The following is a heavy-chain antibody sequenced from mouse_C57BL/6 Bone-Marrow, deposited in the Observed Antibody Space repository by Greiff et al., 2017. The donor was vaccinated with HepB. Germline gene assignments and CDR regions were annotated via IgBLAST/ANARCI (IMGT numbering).Heavy chain of an antibody. D-gene: IGHD2-3*01. CDR1: GFTFSSYA. V-gene: IGHV5-4*03. CDR2: ISDGGSYT. J-gene: IGHJ4*01. CDR3: ASEDFDGYWDYAMDY. Sequence: EVKLVESGGGLVKPGGSLKLSCAASGFTFSSYAMSWVRQTPEKRLEWVATISDGGSYTYYPDNVKGRFTISRDNAKNNLYLQMSHLKSEDTAMYYWASEDFDGYWDYAMDYWGQGTSVTVSS.